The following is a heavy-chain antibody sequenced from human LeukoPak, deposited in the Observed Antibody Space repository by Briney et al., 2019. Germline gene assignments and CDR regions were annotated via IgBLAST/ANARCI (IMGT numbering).Heavy chain of an antibody. CDR2: IYYSGST. CDR1: GGSISSYY. CDR3: AKPSLLWFGESPLGLYFDY. V-gene: IGHV4-59*08. D-gene: IGHD3-10*01. J-gene: IGHJ4*02. Sequence: PSETLSLTCTVSGGSISSYYWSWIRQPPGKGLEWIGYIYYSGSTNYNPSLKSRVTISVDTSKNQFSLKLSSVTAADTAVYYCAKPSLLWFGESPLGLYFDYWGQGTLVTVSS.